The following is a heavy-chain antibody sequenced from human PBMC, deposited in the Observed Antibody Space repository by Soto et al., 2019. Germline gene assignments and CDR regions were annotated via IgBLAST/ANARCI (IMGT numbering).Heavy chain of an antibody. Sequence: ASVKVSCKASGYTFTSYYMHWVRQAPGQGLEWMGIINPSGGSTSYAQKFQGRVTMTRDTSTSTVYMELSSLRSEDTAVYYCARRNLTKYYYDSSGYRTPVLIDAFDIXGQGTMVTVSS. J-gene: IGHJ3*02. V-gene: IGHV1-46*03. CDR2: INPSGGST. D-gene: IGHD3-22*01. CDR1: GYTFTSYY. CDR3: ARRNLTKYYYDSSGYRTPVLIDAFDI.